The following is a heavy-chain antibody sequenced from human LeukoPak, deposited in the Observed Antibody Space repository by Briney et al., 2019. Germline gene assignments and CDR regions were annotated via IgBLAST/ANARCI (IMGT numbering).Heavy chain of an antibody. D-gene: IGHD3-10*01. CDR2: INPTSGST. CDR3: ARSGVTMVRGVAPYYFDY. Sequence: ASVKVSCKASGYTFTSSYMHWVRQAPGQGLEWMGIINPTSGSTNYAQKFQGRVTMTRDTSTSTVYMELSSLRSEDTAVYYCARSGVTMVRGVAPYYFDYWGQGTLVTVSS. J-gene: IGHJ4*02. V-gene: IGHV1-46*01. CDR1: GYTFTSSY.